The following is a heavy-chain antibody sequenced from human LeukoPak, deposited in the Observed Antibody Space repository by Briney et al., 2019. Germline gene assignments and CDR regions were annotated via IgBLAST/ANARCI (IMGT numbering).Heavy chain of an antibody. CDR2: INPNSGGT. J-gene: IGHJ5*02. D-gene: IGHD3-16*01. CDR1: GYTFTGYY. Sequence: ASVKVSCKASGYTFTGYYMHWVRQAPGQGLEWMGWINPNSGGTNYAQKFQGRATMTRDTSISTAYMALSRLRSAAPAVYYCARERGGRGGGLNWFAPWGQGTLVTVSS. V-gene: IGHV1-2*02. CDR3: ARERGGRGGGLNWFAP.